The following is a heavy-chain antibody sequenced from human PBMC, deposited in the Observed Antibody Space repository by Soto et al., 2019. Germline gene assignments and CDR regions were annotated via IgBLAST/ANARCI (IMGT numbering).Heavy chain of an antibody. Sequence: ASWKVSCNAPVSTFTNDGLSWGRQAPGQGLEWMGWISAYNGNTNYAQKLQGRVTMTTDTSTSTAYMELRSLRSDDTAAYYCARDQAYQLLWYKPENYDYGMDVWG. CDR3: ARDQAYQLLWYKPENYDYGMDV. J-gene: IGHJ6*02. CDR1: VSTFTNDG. V-gene: IGHV1-18*01. CDR2: ISAYNGNT. D-gene: IGHD2-2*01.